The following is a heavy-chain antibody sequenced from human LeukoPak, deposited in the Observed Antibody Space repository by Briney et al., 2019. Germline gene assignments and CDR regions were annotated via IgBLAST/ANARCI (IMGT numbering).Heavy chain of an antibody. CDR3: AKADSNNWLIDY. D-gene: IGHD6-13*01. V-gene: IGHV3-23*01. CDR2: FLFSCRTT. J-gene: IGHJ4*02. Sequence: XWVRXXPGKXXXCFSFFLFSCRTTHYAHSVKPPFTISTDNSKNTLYLQMNSLRAEDTAVYYCAKADSNNWLIDYWGQGTLVTVSS.